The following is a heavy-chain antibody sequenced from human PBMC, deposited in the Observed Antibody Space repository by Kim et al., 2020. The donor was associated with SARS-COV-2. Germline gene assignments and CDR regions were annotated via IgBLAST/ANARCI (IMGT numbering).Heavy chain of an antibody. CDR1: GGSISSYY. V-gene: IGHV4-59*13. J-gene: IGHJ4*02. CDR2: IYYSGST. Sequence: SETLSLTCTVSGGSISSYYWSWIRQLPGKGLEWIGYIYYSGSTNYNPSLKSRVTISVDTSKNQFSLKLSSVTAADTAVYYCAREGYYDSSGYIKEEEWIFDYWGQGTLVTVSS. D-gene: IGHD3-22*01. CDR3: AREGYYDSSGYIKEEEWIFDY.